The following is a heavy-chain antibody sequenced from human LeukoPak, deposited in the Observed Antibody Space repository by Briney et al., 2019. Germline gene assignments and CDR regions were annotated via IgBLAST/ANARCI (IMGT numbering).Heavy chain of an antibody. CDR1: GGSISSYY. D-gene: IGHD5-18*01. CDR3: ARSLHTAMVLDYFDY. CDR2: IYSSGST. Sequence: SETLSLTCTVSGGSISSYYWSWIRQPPGKGLEWIGYIYSSGSTNYNPSLKSRVTISVDTSKKQFSLKLSSVTAADTAVYYCARSLHTAMVLDYFDYWGQGTLVTVSS. V-gene: IGHV4-59*08. J-gene: IGHJ4*02.